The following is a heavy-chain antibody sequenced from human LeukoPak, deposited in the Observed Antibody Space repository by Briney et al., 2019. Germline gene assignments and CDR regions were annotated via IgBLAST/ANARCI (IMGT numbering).Heavy chain of an antibody. CDR2: VNPADSDT. Sequence: GESLKISCKGSGYSFTSYWIAWVRQMPGKGLEWMGIVNPADSDTRYSPSFQGQVTISVDKSISTAYLQWSSLQASDTAMYYCATVPRIPAVRNTEYFQYWGQGTLVTVSS. D-gene: IGHD6-13*01. V-gene: IGHV5-51*01. CDR1: GYSFTSYW. J-gene: IGHJ1*01. CDR3: ATVPRIPAVRNTEYFQY.